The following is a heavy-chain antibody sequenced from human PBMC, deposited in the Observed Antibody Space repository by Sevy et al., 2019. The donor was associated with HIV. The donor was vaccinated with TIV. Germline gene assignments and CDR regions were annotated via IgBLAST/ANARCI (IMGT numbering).Heavy chain of an antibody. V-gene: IGHV3-7*01. J-gene: IGHJ4*02. Sequence: GGSLRLSCVASGFNIRTHWMLWVRQAPGKGLEWVANINEDGSTKYYLDSVKGRFTISRDNAENSVFLQMNSLRVEDTAVYYCVRALLKADSLWGQGTLVTVSS. D-gene: IGHD1-26*01. CDR2: INEDGSTK. CDR3: VRALLKADSL. CDR1: GFNIRTHW.